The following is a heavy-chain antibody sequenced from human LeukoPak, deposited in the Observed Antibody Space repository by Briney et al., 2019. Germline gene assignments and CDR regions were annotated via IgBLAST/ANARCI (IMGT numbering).Heavy chain of an antibody. V-gene: IGHV3-23*01. CDR1: GFTFSNFG. CDR3: AKDVAGRYYYYMDV. D-gene: IGHD2-15*01. CDR2: ISGSGGST. Sequence: GGSLRLSCAASGFTFSNFGMHWVRQAPGKGLEWVSAISGSGGSTYYADSVKGRFTISRDNSKNTLYLQMNSLRAEDTAVYYCAKDVAGRYYYYMDVWGKGTTVTVSS. J-gene: IGHJ6*03.